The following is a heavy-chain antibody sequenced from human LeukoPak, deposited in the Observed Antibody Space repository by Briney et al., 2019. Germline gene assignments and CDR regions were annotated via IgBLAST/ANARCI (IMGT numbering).Heavy chain of an antibody. CDR1: GGSISSYY. Sequence: PSETLPLTCTVSGGSISSYYWSWIRQPPGKGLEWIGYIYYSGSTNYNPSLKSRVTISVDTSKNQFSLKLSSVTAADTAVYYCAKGSPYYYYYMDVWGKGTTVTVSS. V-gene: IGHV4-59*01. CDR3: AKGSPYYYYYMDV. J-gene: IGHJ6*03. CDR2: IYYSGST.